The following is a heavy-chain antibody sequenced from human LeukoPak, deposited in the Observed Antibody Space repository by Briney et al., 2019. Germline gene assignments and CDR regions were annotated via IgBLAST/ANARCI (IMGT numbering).Heavy chain of an antibody. Sequence: PGGSLRLSCATSGFTFSSYGMHWVRQAPGKGLEWVAVIWYDGSNKYYADSVKGRYTISRDNSKNTLYLQMNSLRAEDTAVYYCAREKYNYGIDVWGQGTTVTVSS. J-gene: IGHJ6*02. CDR1: GFTFSSYG. V-gene: IGHV3-33*01. CDR3: AREKYNYGIDV. CDR2: IWYDGSNK.